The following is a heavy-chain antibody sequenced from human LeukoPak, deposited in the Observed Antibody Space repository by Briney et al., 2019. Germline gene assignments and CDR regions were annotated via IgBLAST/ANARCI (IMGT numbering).Heavy chain of an antibody. J-gene: IGHJ4*02. CDR1: GYTFTNYG. CDR3: ARDCIGCHGFDY. V-gene: IGHV1-18*01. D-gene: IGHD2-15*01. CDR2: ISAYSDNT. Sequence: SVKVSCKTSGYTFTNYGISWVRQAPGQGLEWMGWISAYSDNTNYAQKFQGRVTMTSDTSTSTAYMELRSLISDDTAVYYCARDCIGCHGFDYWGQGTLVTVSS.